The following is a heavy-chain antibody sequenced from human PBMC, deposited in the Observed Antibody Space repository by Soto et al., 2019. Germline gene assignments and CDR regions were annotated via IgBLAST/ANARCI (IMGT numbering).Heavy chain of an antibody. Sequence: SETLSLTCTVSGGSISSSSYYWGWIRQPPGKGLEWIGSIYYRGSTYYNTSLKSRVTISVDTSKNQFALKLSSVTAADTAVYYCARPQSTYDAFDIWGQGTMVTVSS. CDR2: IYYRGST. J-gene: IGHJ3*02. V-gene: IGHV4-39*01. CDR1: GGSISSSSYY. CDR3: ARPQSTYDAFDI.